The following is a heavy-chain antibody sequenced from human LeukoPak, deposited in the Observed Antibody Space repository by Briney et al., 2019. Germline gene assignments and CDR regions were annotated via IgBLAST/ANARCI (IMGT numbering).Heavy chain of an antibody. Sequence: GASVKVSCKASGGTFSSYAISWVRQAPGQGLEWMGGIIPIFGTANYAQKFQGRVTITADESTSTAYMELSSLRSEDMAVYYCARDPSDCSNYDGYWYFDLWGRGTLVTVSS. J-gene: IGHJ2*01. CDR3: ARDPSDCSNYDGYWYFDL. D-gene: IGHD4-11*01. CDR2: IIPIFGTA. V-gene: IGHV1-69*13. CDR1: GGTFSSYA.